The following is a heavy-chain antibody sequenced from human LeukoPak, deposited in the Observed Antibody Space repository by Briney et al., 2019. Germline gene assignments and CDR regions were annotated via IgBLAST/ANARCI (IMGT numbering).Heavy chain of an antibody. CDR1: GYTFTSYG. CDR2: ISTYNGNT. J-gene: IGHJ6*03. V-gene: IGHV1-18*01. Sequence: ASVKVSCKASGYTFTSYGISWVRQAPGEGLEWMGWISTYNGNTNYAQRFQGRVTVTTDTSTRTAYLELRSLRSDDTAVYYCAREFYDRGGYYFSPMDVWGKRTTVTVSS. D-gene: IGHD3-22*01. CDR3: AREFYDRGGYYFSPMDV.